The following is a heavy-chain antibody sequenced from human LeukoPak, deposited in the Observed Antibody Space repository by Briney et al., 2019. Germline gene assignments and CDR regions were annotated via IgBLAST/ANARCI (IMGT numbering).Heavy chain of an antibody. CDR2: IWYDGSNK. J-gene: IGHJ4*02. Sequence: PGGSLRLSCAASGFTFSSYGMHWVRQAPGKGLEWVAVIWYDGSNKYYADSVKGRFTISRDNSKNTLYLQMNSLRAEDTAVYYCARESTPWELLRPDYFDYWGQGTLVTVSS. D-gene: IGHD1-26*01. CDR1: GFTFSSYG. CDR3: ARESTPWELLRPDYFDY. V-gene: IGHV3-33*01.